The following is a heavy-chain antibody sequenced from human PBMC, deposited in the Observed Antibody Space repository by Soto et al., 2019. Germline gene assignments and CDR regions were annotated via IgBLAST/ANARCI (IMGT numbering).Heavy chain of an antibody. D-gene: IGHD6-13*01. CDR3: ASTEGGQQLPKRAFDI. CDR1: GGSISSYY. J-gene: IGHJ3*02. CDR2: IYYSGST. V-gene: IGHV4-59*01. Sequence: QVQLQESGPGLVKPSETLSLTCTVSGGSISSYYWSWIRQSPGKGLEWIGYIYYSGSTNYNPSLKSRVTISVDTSKNQFSLKLSSVTAADTAVYYCASTEGGQQLPKRAFDIWGQGTMVTVSS.